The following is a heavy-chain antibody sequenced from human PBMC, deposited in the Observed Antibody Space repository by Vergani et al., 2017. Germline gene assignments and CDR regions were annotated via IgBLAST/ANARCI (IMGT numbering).Heavy chain of an antibody. CDR2: ISGPGLST. Sequence: EVHLLESGGGLVQSGGSLRLSCAASGFTFSNSAVSWVRQAPGRGLAWVSSISGPGLSTYYADSVKGRFSISRDNSKNTVFLQMHSLRAEDTAIYYCASLVSGCYDSDYWGQGTLVTVSS. V-gene: IGHV3-23*01. D-gene: IGHD6-19*01. CDR3: ASLVSGCYDSDY. J-gene: IGHJ4*02. CDR1: GFTFSNSA.